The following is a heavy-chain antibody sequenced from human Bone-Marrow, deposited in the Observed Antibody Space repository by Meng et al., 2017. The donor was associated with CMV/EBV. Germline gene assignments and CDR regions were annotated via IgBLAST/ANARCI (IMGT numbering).Heavy chain of an antibody. CDR1: GFTFSSYA. CDR3: ARDRKDCSSTSCYTVFPIYYYYYYGMDV. J-gene: IGHJ6*02. Sequence: GESLKISCAASGFTFSSYAMHWVRQAPGKGLEWVAVISYDGSNKYYADSVKGRFTISRDNSKNTLYLQMNSLRAEDTAVYYCARDRKDCSSTSCYTVFPIYYYYYYGMDVWGQGTTVTVSS. V-gene: IGHV3-30*04. D-gene: IGHD2-2*02. CDR2: ISYDGSNK.